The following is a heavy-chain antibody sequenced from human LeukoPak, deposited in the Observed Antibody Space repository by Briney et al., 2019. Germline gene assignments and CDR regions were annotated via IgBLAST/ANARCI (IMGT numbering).Heavy chain of an antibody. CDR2: INPNSGGT. CDR1: GYTFTGHY. V-gene: IGHV1-2*02. D-gene: IGHD1-1*01. CDR3: AKDRARVGTMVDAFDM. J-gene: IGHJ3*02. Sequence: ASVKVSCKASGYTFTGHYMHWVRQAPGQGLKWMGWINPNSGGTNYAQKFQGRVTMTRDTSISTAYMELSRLRSDDTAVYYCAKDRARVGTMVDAFDMWGQGTMVTVSS.